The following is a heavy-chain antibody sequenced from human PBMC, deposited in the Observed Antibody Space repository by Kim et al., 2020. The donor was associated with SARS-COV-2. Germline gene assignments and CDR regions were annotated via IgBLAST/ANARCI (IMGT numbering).Heavy chain of an antibody. CDR2: IYYSGST. D-gene: IGHD6-13*01. CDR3: ARGSSYSSSLWFDP. V-gene: IGHV4-59*13. Sequence: SETLSLTCTVSGGSISSYYWSWIRQPPGKGLEWIGYIYYSGSTNYNPSLKSRVTISVDTSKNQFSLKLSSVTAADTAVYYCARGSSYSSSLWFDPWGQGTLVTVSS. CDR1: GGSISSYY. J-gene: IGHJ5*02.